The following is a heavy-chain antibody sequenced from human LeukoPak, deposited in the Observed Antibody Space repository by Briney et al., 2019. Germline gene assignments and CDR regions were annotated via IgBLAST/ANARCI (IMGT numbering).Heavy chain of an antibody. V-gene: IGHV3-23*01. Sequence: GGSPRLSCAASGLTFSSNAMSWVRQAPGKGLEWVSAISGSGGSTYYADSVKGRFTISRDNSKNTLYLQMNSLRAEDTAVYYCAKTPGYGDYDDYWGQGTLVTVSS. CDR2: ISGSGGST. J-gene: IGHJ4*02. D-gene: IGHD4-17*01. CDR3: AKTPGYGDYDDY. CDR1: GLTFSSNA.